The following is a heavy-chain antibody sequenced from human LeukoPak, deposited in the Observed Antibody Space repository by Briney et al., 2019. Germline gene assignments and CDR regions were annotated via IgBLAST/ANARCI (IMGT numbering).Heavy chain of an antibody. J-gene: IGHJ5*02. Sequence: AGGSLRLSCAASGFIFSNYAMYWVRQAPGKGLESVAAISTKGGSTSYADSVKGRFTISRDNSKNTLYLQMNSLRAEDTAVYYCAKDVTRGGYCSGGSCWGWFDPWGQGTLVTVSS. V-gene: IGHV3-64*04. CDR2: ISTKGGST. D-gene: IGHD2-15*01. CDR3: AKDVTRGGYCSGGSCWGWFDP. CDR1: GFIFSNYA.